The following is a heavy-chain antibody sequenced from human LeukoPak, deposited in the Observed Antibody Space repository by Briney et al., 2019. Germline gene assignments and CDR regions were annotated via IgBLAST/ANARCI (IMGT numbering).Heavy chain of an antibody. V-gene: IGHV3-23*01. D-gene: IGHD3-10*01. CDR3: ARDGPSFGELLFYFDY. Sequence: GGSLRLSCAASGFTFSSYAMSWVRQAPGKGLEWVSAISGSGGSTYYADSVKGRFTISRDDSKNTLYLQMNSLRAEDTAVYYCARDGPSFGELLFYFDYWGQGTLVTVSS. CDR2: ISGSGGST. CDR1: GFTFSSYA. J-gene: IGHJ4*02.